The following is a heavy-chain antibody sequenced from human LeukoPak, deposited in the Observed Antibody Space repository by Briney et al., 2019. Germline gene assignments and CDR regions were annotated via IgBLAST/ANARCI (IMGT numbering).Heavy chain of an antibody. V-gene: IGHV4-59*12. J-gene: IGHJ4*02. CDR1: GGSINTYY. D-gene: IGHD1-14*01. CDR2: IYYTGST. CDR3: ARGANRLDS. Sequence: SETLSLTCSVSGGSINTYYWSWIRQTPGKGLEWIGFIYYTGSTNYSPSLKSRATMSVDTSKSQFSLKLTSVTAADTALYYCARGANRLDSWGRGTLVTVSS.